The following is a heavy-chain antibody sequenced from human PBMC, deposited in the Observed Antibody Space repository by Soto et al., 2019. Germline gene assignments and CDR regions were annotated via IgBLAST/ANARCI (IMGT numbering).Heavy chain of an antibody. CDR2: IKGDGSEK. V-gene: IGHV3-7*01. D-gene: IGHD3-10*01. J-gene: IGHJ4*02. CDR3: AAGFPPDF. Sequence: EVLLVESGGGLVQPGGSPTLSCAASRFTFGSYWMNWVRQAPGKGLEWVANIKGDGSEKYYVDSVEGRFTISRDNTKNSLDLQMNRLRVEETAVYYCAAGFPPDFWGQGTLVTVSS. CDR1: RFTFGSYW.